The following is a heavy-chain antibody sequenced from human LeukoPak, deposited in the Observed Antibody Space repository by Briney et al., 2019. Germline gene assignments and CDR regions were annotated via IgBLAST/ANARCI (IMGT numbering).Heavy chain of an antibody. J-gene: IGHJ4*02. CDR1: GFNFNIYA. V-gene: IGHV3-23*01. CDR2: ISGSGGST. D-gene: IGHD5-18*01. CDR3: AKDSSLYSYGSYFDY. Sequence: PGGSLRLSCAASGFNFNIYAMTWVRQAPGKGLEWVSAISGSGGSTYYADSVKGRFTISRDNSKNTLYLQMNSLRAEDTAVYYCAKDSSLYSYGSYFDYWGQGTLVTVSS.